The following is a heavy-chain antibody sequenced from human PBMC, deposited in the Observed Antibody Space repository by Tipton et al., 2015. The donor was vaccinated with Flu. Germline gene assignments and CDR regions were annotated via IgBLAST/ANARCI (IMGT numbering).Heavy chain of an antibody. J-gene: IGHJ4*02. CDR2: IDHSGTT. CDR1: GYSISSGYY. Sequence: PGLVKPSETLSLTCTVSGYSISSGYYWGWIRQPPGKGLEWIGSIDHSGTTYYNPSLKSRVTISVDTSKNQFSLKLSSVTAADTAVYYCARLRANYYDSSGYSDYWGQGTLVTVSS. D-gene: IGHD3-22*01. V-gene: IGHV4-38-2*02. CDR3: ARLRANYYDSSGYSDY.